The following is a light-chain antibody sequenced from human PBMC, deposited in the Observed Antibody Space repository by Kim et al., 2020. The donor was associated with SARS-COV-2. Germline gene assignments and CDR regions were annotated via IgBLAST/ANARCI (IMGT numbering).Light chain of an antibody. Sequence: GERATRSCRASQIVSSTYVAWYQQRPGQAPRLLIYGASSRATGIPDRFGGSGSGTDFTLTISKLEPEDFAVYYCQQYGGSPLTFGGGTKVDIK. CDR2: GAS. CDR1: QIVSSTY. V-gene: IGKV3-20*01. CDR3: QQYGGSPLT. J-gene: IGKJ4*01.